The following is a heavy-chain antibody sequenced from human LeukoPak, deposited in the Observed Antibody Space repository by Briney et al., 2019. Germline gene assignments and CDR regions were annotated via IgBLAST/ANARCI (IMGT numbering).Heavy chain of an antibody. CDR1: GGSVSSGSYY. CDR2: INYSGST. D-gene: IGHD3-22*01. J-gene: IGHJ3*02. Sequence: SETLSLTCTVSGGSVSSGSYYWSWIRQPPGKGLEWIGYINYSGSTNYNPSLKSRVTISVDTSKNQFSLKLSSVTAADTAVYYCARVGPYYYDSSGYISAFDIWGQGTMVTVSS. CDR3: ARVGPYYYDSSGYISAFDI. V-gene: IGHV4-61*01.